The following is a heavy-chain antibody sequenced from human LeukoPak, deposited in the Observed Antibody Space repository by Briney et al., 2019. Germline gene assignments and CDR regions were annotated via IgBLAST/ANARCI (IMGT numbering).Heavy chain of an antibody. CDR3: ARAYYDFWSGYYRGAYYFDY. Sequence: SETLSLTCAVYGGSFSGYYWSWIRQPPGKGLEWIGEINHSGSTNYNPSLKSRVTISVDTSKNQFSLKLSSVTAADTAVYYCARAYYDFWSGYYRGAYYFDYWGQGTLVTVSS. D-gene: IGHD3-3*01. CDR1: GGSFSGYY. J-gene: IGHJ4*02. CDR2: INHSGST. V-gene: IGHV4-34*01.